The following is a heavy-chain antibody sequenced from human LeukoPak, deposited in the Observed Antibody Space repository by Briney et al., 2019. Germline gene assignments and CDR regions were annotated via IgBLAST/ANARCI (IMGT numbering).Heavy chain of an antibody. V-gene: IGHV1-69*02. Sequence: SVKVSCKASGGTFSSYTISWVRQAPGQGLEWMGRIIPIFGIANYAQKFQGRVTITADKSTSTAYMELSSLRSEDTAVYYCARASPDPRDYYDSSGYYYFPLGFDYWGQGTLVTVSS. J-gene: IGHJ4*02. CDR3: ARASPDPRDYYDSSGYYYFPLGFDY. D-gene: IGHD3-22*01. CDR1: GGTFSSYT. CDR2: IIPIFGIA.